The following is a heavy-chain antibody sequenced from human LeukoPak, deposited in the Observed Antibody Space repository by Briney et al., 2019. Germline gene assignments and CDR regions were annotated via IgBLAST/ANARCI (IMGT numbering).Heavy chain of an antibody. CDR2: VSAYNGQI. Sequence: GASVKVSCEASGYTFRSHGISWVRQAPGQGLEWMGWVSAYNGQISYAQKFQGRVTMTTDTSTSTGYMDLKSLRSDDTAVYYCARSPNILTAINDYWGQGTLVTVSS. CDR3: ARSPNILTAINDY. J-gene: IGHJ4*02. V-gene: IGHV1-18*01. D-gene: IGHD3-9*01. CDR1: GYTFRSHG.